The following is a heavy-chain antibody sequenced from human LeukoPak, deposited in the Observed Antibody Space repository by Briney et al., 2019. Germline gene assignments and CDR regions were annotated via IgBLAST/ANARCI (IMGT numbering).Heavy chain of an antibody. Sequence: GGSLRLSCGASGFIFSSYEMNWVRQAPGKGLAWVSYISSSGSTIYYADSVKGRFTISRDNAKNSLYLQMNSLRAKDTAIYYCARDKGGAVAGRGNLGCWGQGTLVTVSS. D-gene: IGHD6-19*01. V-gene: IGHV3-48*03. J-gene: IGHJ4*02. CDR1: GFIFSSYE. CDR2: ISSSGSTI. CDR3: ARDKGGAVAGRGNLGC.